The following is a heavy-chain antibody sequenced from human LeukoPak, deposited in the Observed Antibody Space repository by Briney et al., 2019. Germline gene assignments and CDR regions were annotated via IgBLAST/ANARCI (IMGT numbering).Heavy chain of an antibody. Sequence: PSETLSLTCTVSGGSVSSGSYYWSWIRQPPGKGLEWIGYIYYSGSTNYNPSLKSRVTISVDTSKNQFSLKLSSVTAADTAVYYCAREMATILGYFDYWGQGTLVTVSS. D-gene: IGHD5-24*01. CDR1: GGSVSSGSYY. J-gene: IGHJ4*02. CDR3: AREMATILGYFDY. V-gene: IGHV4-61*01. CDR2: IYYSGST.